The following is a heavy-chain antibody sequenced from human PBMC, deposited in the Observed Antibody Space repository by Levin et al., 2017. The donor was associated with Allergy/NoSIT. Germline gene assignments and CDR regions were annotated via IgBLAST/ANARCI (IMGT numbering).Heavy chain of an antibody. CDR3: AREYSYDILTGYPPICSGGSCFNAFDI. Sequence: PGGSLRLSCAASGFTFSSYWMSWVRQAPGKGLEWVANIKQDGSEKYYVDSVKGRFTISRDNAKNSLYLQMNSLRAEDTAVYYCAREYSYDILTGYPPICSGGSCFNAFDIWGQGTMVTVSS. CDR2: IKQDGSEK. J-gene: IGHJ3*02. D-gene: IGHD3-9*01. V-gene: IGHV3-7*01. CDR1: GFTFSSYW.